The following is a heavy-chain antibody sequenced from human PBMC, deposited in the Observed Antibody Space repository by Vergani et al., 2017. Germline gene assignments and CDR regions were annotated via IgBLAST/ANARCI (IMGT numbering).Heavy chain of an antibody. D-gene: IGHD2-21*01. Sequence: QVRLEESGPGLVKPSETLSLTCSVSGYSIGSGFYWAWIRQSPGEGLQWLTSIHNRGKTYHNPSLKSRVSVSLDTSKNRFSLNLTSVTATDTAVYYCATSQGDYWYFDLGGPGSLVTVSS. J-gene: IGHJ2*01. V-gene: IGHV4-38-2*01. CDR2: IHNRGKT. CDR1: GYSIGSGFY. CDR3: ATSQGDYWYFDL.